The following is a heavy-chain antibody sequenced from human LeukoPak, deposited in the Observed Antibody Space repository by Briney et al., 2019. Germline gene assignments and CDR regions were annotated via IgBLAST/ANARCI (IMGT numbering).Heavy chain of an antibody. V-gene: IGHV4-34*01. CDR3: ARQNNTYHHYNLGWFEP. CDR2: INHSGST. CDR1: GGSFSGYY. Sequence: SETLSLTCAVYGGSFSGYYWSWIRQPPGKGLEWIGEINHSGSTNYNPSLKSRVTISVDTSKNQFSLKLSSVTPEDTAVYYCARQNNTYHHYNLGWFEPWGQGTLVTVSS. J-gene: IGHJ5*02. D-gene: IGHD5-24*01.